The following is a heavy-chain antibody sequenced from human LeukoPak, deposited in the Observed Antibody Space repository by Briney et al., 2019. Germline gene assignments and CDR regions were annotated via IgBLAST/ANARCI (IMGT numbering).Heavy chain of an antibody. CDR1: GFTFSNYA. D-gene: IGHD1-26*01. J-gene: IGHJ2*01. Sequence: GGSLRLSCAASGFTFSNYAMSWVRQAPGKGLEWVSAISGSGVSTYYADSVKGRFTISRDNSKNTLYLQMNSLRAEDTAVYYCAKSGGSSIPRFFDLWGRGTLVTVSS. CDR3: AKSGGSSIPRFFDL. V-gene: IGHV3-23*01. CDR2: ISGSGVST.